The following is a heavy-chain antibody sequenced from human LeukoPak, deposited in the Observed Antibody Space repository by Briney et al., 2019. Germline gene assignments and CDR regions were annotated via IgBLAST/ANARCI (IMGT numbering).Heavy chain of an antibody. CDR3: APPAVNIVATITDY. D-gene: IGHD5-12*01. CDR2: ISYDGSNK. Sequence: AGGSLRLSCAASGFTFSSYAMHWVRQAPGKGLEWVAVISYDGSNKYYADSVKGRFTISRDNSKNTLYLQMNSLRAEDTAVYYCAPPAVNIVATITDYWGQGTLVTVSS. CDR1: GFTFSSYA. V-gene: IGHV3-30*04. J-gene: IGHJ4*02.